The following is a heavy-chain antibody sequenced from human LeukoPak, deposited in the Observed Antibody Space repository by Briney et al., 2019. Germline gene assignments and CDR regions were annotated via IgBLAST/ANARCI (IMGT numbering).Heavy chain of an antibody. CDR3: AKDRAAGTPYSWFDP. D-gene: IGHD6-13*01. V-gene: IGHV3-43*02. CDR1: GFNFDDYA. CDR2: ISGDGGTT. Sequence: PGGSLRLSCAAPGFNFDDYAMHWVRQAPGKGLEWVSFISGDGGTTYYADSVKGRFTISRDNSKNSLYLQMNSLRIEDTALYYCAKDRAAGTPYSWFDPWGQGTLVTVSS. J-gene: IGHJ5*02.